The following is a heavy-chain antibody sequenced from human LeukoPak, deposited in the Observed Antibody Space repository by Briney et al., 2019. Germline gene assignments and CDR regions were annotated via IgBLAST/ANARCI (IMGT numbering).Heavy chain of an antibody. CDR3: ARGVLRYFDWLSPGPFDY. V-gene: IGHV1-69*13. D-gene: IGHD3-9*01. CDR2: IIPIFGTA. CDR1: GGIFSSYA. Sequence: GASVKVSCKASGGIFSSYAISWVRQAPGQGLEWMGGIIPIFGTANYAQKFQGRVTITADESTSTAYMELSSLRSEDTAVYYCARGVLRYFDWLSPGPFDYWGQGTLVTVSS. J-gene: IGHJ4*02.